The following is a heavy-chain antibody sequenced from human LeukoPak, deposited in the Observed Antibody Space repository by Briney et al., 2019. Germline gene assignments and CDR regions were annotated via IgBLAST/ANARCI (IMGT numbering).Heavy chain of an antibody. CDR1: GFSFSSHW. CDR2: LKKDGSER. J-gene: IGHJ6*02. V-gene: IGHV3-7*03. CDR3: AKDWGGGCSSSSCSETAIYNYGMDL. Sequence: QPGGSLRLSCAASGFSFSSHWMNWVRQAPGKGLEWVANLKKDGSERYYVDSVKGRFTISRDNAKNSLHLQMSSLRPEDTALYYCAKDWGGGCSSSSCSETAIYNYGMDLWGQGTTVTVSS. D-gene: IGHD2-21*01.